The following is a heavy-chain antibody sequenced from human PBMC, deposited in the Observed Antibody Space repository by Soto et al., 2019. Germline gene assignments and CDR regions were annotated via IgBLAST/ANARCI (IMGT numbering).Heavy chain of an antibody. V-gene: IGHV1-2*02. CDR2: INPATGAA. J-gene: IGHJ3*02. CDR3: ARGGGVGVAGSAAFDM. D-gene: IGHD3-3*01. Sequence: QLHLVQSGAVVKKPGASVTVSCSASGYPVTAYYMHWVRQGPGRGLEWMGGINPATGAAKYTQTCQGRVTMTRDTSTSTVFMELSGLTSEDTAVFYCARGGGVGVAGSAAFDMWGQGTLVTVSS. CDR1: GYPVTAYY.